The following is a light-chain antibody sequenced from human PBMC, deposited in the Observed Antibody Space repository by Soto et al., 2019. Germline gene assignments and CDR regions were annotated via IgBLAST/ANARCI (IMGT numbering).Light chain of an antibody. J-gene: IGKJ1*01. CDR3: HQYTNTNTPWM. CDR1: PTISTW. CDR2: DAS. Sequence: EIQVTQSAPARSASVVDRVTITCLASPTISTWMAWYQQKPAKAPNLLVYDASTLQSGVASRFSGSGSGTEFTLIISGLQPDDSATSHCHQYTNTNTPWMFGQGTKVDIK. V-gene: IGKV1-5*01.